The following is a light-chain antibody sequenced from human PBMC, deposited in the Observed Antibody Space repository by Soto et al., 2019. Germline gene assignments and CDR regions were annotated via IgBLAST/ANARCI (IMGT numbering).Light chain of an antibody. CDR1: QSISNF. CDR3: QQYSSRST. Sequence: DIQMTQSPSSLSAYVGDRVTITCRASQSISNFLNWYQQKPGKAPKLLVYAASSLQSGVPSRFSGSGSGTDFTLTISSLQPGDFATYYCQQYSSRSTFGQGTKVDIK. V-gene: IGKV1-39*01. CDR2: AAS. J-gene: IGKJ1*01.